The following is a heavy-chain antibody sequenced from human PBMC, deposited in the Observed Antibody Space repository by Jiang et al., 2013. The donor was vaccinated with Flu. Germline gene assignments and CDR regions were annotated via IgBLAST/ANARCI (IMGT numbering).Heavy chain of an antibody. J-gene: IGHJ4*02. Sequence: ASGFTFSSYAMSWVRQAPGKGLEWVSAISGSGGSTYYADSVKGRFTISRDNSKNTLYLQMNSLRAEDTAVYYCAKSPVGFWSGYSSLDYWGQGTLVTVSS. D-gene: IGHD3-3*01. CDR3: AKSPVGFWSGYSSLDY. CDR2: ISGSGGST. CDR1: GFTFSSYA. V-gene: IGHV3-23*01.